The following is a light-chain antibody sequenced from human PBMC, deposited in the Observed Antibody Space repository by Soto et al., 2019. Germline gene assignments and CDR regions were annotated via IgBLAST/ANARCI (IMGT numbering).Light chain of an antibody. CDR1: QGISSW. V-gene: IGKV1-12*02. CDR3: QQVESYPST. J-gene: IGKJ4*01. CDR2: KAS. Sequence: IQMTQSPSFVSASAGDRVSITWLASQGISSWLALYQQKPGRAPKLLIYKASTLKSGVPSRFSGSGSGTDFTLTISSLQPEDFATYFCQQVESYPSTFGGGTKVDIK.